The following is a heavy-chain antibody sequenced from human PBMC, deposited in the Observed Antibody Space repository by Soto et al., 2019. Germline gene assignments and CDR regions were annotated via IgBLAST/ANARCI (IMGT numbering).Heavy chain of an antibody. V-gene: IGHV3-23*01. CDR2: ISGSGGST. J-gene: IGHJ4*02. Sequence: HPGGSLRLSCAASGFTFSSYAMSWVRQAPGKGLEWVSAISGSGGSTYYADSVKGRFTISRDNSKNTLYLQMNSLRAEDTAVYYCAKYVELQLWHHVSFDYWGQGTLVTVSS. D-gene: IGHD5-18*01. CDR1: GFTFSSYA. CDR3: AKYVELQLWHHVSFDY.